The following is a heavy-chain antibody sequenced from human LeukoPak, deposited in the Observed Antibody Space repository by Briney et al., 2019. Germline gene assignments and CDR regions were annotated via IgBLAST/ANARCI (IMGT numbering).Heavy chain of an antibody. CDR2: ISYDGSNK. V-gene: IGHV3-30-3*01. J-gene: IGHJ4*02. CDR3: ARDVYHDRDYYDSSGLLDY. CDR1: GFTFSSYA. Sequence: GRSLRLSCAASGFTFSSYAMHWVRQAPGKGLEWVAVISYDGSNKYYADSVKGRFIISRDNSKNTLYLQMNSLRAEDTAVYYCARDVYHDRDYYDSSGLLDYWGQGTLVTVSS. D-gene: IGHD3-22*01.